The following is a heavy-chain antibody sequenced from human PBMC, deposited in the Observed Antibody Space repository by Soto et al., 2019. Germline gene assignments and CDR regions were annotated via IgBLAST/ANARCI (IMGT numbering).Heavy chain of an antibody. J-gene: IGHJ4*02. CDR3: AKGVAHYYDILGYFNFDS. V-gene: IGHV3-23*01. CDR1: GFTFSNYA. D-gene: IGHD3-22*01. CDR2: ISGSGDST. Sequence: EVQLLESGGGLVQPGGSLRLSCTASGFTFSNYAMSWVRQAPGKGLEWVSGISGSGDSTYYADSVKGRFTISRDNPKTTLFLQMNSLRAEDTAVYYCAKGVAHYYDILGYFNFDSWGQGTLVTVSS.